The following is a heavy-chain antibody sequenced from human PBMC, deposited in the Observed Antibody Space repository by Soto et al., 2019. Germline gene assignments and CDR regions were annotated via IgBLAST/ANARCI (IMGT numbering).Heavy chain of an antibody. D-gene: IGHD6-6*01. CDR3: ARVLAAHASRDFDY. CDR1: GGFLSPCY. CDR2: INPSGGT. V-gene: IGHV4-34*01. J-gene: IGHJ4*02. Sequence: ASEDRSLPWAVSGGFLSPCYWRWCRQPPGKGLEWIGEINPSGGTNYNPSLKSRVTISVATSKNQFSLKLSSVTAADTAVYYCARVLAAHASRDFDYWGQGTLVTVSA.